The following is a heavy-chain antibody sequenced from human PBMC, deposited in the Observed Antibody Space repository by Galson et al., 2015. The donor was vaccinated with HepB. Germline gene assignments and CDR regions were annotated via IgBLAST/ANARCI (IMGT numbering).Heavy chain of an antibody. J-gene: IGHJ6*02. V-gene: IGHV4-39*01. CDR1: GGSISSSSYY. D-gene: IGHD3-9*01. Sequence: ETLSLTCTVSGGSISSSSYYWGWIRQPPGKGLEWIGSIYYSGSTYYNPSLKSRVTISVDTSKNQFSLKLSSVTAADTAVYYCARGDSYYDILTGYYSYYYYYGMDVWGQGTTVTVSS. CDR2: IYYSGST. CDR3: ARGDSYYDILTGYYSYYYYYGMDV.